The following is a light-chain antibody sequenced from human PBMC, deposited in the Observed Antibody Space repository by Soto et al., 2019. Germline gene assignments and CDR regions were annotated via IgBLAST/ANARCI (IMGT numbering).Light chain of an antibody. V-gene: IGLV2-8*01. Sequence: QSVLTQPPSASGSPGQSVTISCTGTSSDVGGYNYVSWYQQHPGKAPKLMIYEVSQRPSGVPDRFSGSKSGNTASLTVSGLQAEDEGDYYCSSYAGSNNLWVFGGGTKLTVL. J-gene: IGLJ3*02. CDR1: SSDVGGYNY. CDR2: EVS. CDR3: SSYAGSNNLWV.